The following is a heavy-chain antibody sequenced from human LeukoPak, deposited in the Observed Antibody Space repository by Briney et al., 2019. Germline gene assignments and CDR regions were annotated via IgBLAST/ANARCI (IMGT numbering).Heavy chain of an antibody. Sequence: SETLSLTCTVSGGSISGYYWSWIRQPPGKGLEWIGYIYYSGSTNYNPSLKSRVTISVDTSKNQFSLKLSSVTAADTAVYYCARHCSNWQLSFDYWGRGTLVTVSS. CDR3: ARHCSNWQLSFDY. CDR2: IYYSGST. D-gene: IGHD6-13*01. J-gene: IGHJ4*02. CDR1: GGSISGYY. V-gene: IGHV4-59*08.